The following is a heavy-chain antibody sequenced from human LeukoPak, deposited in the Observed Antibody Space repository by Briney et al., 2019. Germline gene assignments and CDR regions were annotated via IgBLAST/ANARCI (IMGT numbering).Heavy chain of an antibody. Sequence: GGSLRLSCAASRFTFTHAWMTWVRQAPGKGLEWVGRIKSKADGETTDYAAPVKGRFFMSRDDSKATLYLQMNCLETEDTAVYYCTTDLGITMIRGVIVSWGQGTLVTVSS. CDR3: TTDLGITMIRGVIVS. CDR1: RFTFTHAW. CDR2: IKSKADGETT. J-gene: IGHJ4*02. V-gene: IGHV3-15*01. D-gene: IGHD3-10*01.